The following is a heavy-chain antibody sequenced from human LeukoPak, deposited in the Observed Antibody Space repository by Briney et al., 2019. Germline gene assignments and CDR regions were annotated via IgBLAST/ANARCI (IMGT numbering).Heavy chain of an antibody. CDR1: GFTFNIYA. Sequence: GRSLRLSCAASGFTFNIYAMHWVRQAPGKGLEWVAVISYDGSNKYYADSVKGRFTISRDNSKNTLYLQMNSLRAEDTAVYYCAKDINGYYYDSSGAGWGQGTLVTVSS. V-gene: IGHV3-30-3*01. J-gene: IGHJ4*02. CDR3: AKDINGYYYDSSGAG. D-gene: IGHD3-22*01. CDR2: ISYDGSNK.